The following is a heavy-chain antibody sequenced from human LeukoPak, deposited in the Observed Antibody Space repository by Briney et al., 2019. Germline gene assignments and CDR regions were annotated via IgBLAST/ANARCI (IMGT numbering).Heavy chain of an antibody. Sequence: ASVKVSCKASGYTFTSYYMHWVRQAPGQGLEWMGIINPSRGNTSYAPQFQGRVTMTRNTSPGTVYMELSSLRSEDTAVYYCASIAARFRSYYYMDVWGKGTTVTVSS. D-gene: IGHD6-6*01. CDR1: GYTFTSYY. J-gene: IGHJ6*03. CDR3: ASIAARFRSYYYMDV. CDR2: INPSRGNT. V-gene: IGHV1-46*03.